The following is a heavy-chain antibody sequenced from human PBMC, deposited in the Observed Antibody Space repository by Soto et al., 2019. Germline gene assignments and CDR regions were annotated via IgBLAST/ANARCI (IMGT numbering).Heavy chain of an antibody. D-gene: IGHD3-22*01. J-gene: IGHJ4*02. CDR2: ISYDGSNK. V-gene: IGHV3-30*18. CDR3: AKDIYYYDRSAYYTFDF. Sequence: GGSLRLSCAASGFTFSSYGMHWVRQAPGKGLEWVAVISYDGSNKNYVDSVKGRFTISRDNSKNTVYLQMDSLRVEDTAVYYCAKDIYYYDRSAYYTFDFWCQGTLVTVFS. CDR1: GFTFSSYG.